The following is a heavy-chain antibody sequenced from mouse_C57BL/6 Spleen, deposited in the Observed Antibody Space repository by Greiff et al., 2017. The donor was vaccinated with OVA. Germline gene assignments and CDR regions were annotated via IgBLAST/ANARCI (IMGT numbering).Heavy chain of an antibody. CDR2: IDPSDSEP. Sequence: QVQLQQPGAELVRPGSSVKLSCKASGYTFTSYWMHWVKQRPIQGLEWIGNIDPSDSEPHYNQKFKDKATLTVDKSSSTAYMQLSSLTSEDSAVYYCARDPLYYGSSYWYFDVWGTGTTVTVSS. J-gene: IGHJ1*03. CDR1: GYTFTSYW. CDR3: ARDPLYYGSSYWYFDV. D-gene: IGHD1-1*01. V-gene: IGHV1-52*01.